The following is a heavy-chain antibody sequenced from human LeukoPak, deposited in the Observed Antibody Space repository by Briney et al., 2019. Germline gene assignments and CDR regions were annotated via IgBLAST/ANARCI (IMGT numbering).Heavy chain of an antibody. Sequence: ASVKVSCKASGYTFTSYGISWVRQAPGQGPEWMGWISAYNGNTNYAQKLQGRVTTTTDTSTSTAYMELRSLRSDDTAVYYCARDYLFGYDSSGYFNYWGQGTLVTVSS. J-gene: IGHJ4*02. V-gene: IGHV1-18*01. CDR3: ARDYLFGYDSSGYFNY. D-gene: IGHD3-22*01. CDR1: GYTFTSYG. CDR2: ISAYNGNT.